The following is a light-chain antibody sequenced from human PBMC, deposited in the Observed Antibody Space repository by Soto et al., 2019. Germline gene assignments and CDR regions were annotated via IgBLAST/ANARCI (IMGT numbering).Light chain of an antibody. J-gene: IGLJ2*01. Sequence: QSALTQPASVSGSPGQSITISCTGTSNDIGGFNYVSWYQHHPGKAPRLMIYEVTNRPSGVSNRFSGSKSGNTASLTISGLQAEDEADYYCSSYTSSSTVLFGGGTTLTVL. CDR2: EVT. CDR1: SNDIGGFNY. CDR3: SSYTSSSTVL. V-gene: IGLV2-14*01.